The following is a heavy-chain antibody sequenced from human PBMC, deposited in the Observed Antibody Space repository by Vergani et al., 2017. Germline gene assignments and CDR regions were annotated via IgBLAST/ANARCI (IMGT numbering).Heavy chain of an antibody. CDR1: GFKFDDYG. CDR3: ATIDSSGYYPSYNVPDY. D-gene: IGHD3-22*01. J-gene: IGHJ4*02. Sequence: EVQLVESGGRVVRPGGSLRLSCIASGFKFDDYGMNWDRHVPGKGLEWVAGVNWNGVGSAYADSVRGRFIISRDNAKNSLFLQMNSLRVEDTALYYCATIDSSGYYPSYNVPDYWGQGTQVTVSS. V-gene: IGHV3-20*04. CDR2: VNWNGVGS.